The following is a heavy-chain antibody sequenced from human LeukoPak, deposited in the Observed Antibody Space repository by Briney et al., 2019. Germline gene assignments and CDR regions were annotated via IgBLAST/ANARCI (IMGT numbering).Heavy chain of an antibody. CDR1: GFTFSSCG. V-gene: IGHV3-30*02. J-gene: IGHJ5*02. Sequence: PGGSLRLSCAASGFTFSSCGMHWVRQAPGKGLEWVAFIRYDGSNKYYADSVKGRFTISRDNSKNTLYLQMNSLRAEDTAVYYCAMGIVVVPAAEANNWFDPWGQGTLVTVSS. CDR2: IRYDGSNK. CDR3: AMGIVVVPAAEANNWFDP. D-gene: IGHD2-2*03.